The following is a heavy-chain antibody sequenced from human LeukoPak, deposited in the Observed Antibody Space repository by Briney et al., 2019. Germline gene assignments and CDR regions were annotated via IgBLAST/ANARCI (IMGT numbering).Heavy chain of an antibody. CDR3: AKCVGSIAGY. J-gene: IGHJ4*02. CDR1: GFTFSSYA. D-gene: IGHD6-6*01. Sequence: GGSLRLFCAASGFTFSSYAMSWVRQAPGKGLEWVSSISGSGGSTYYADSVRGRFTISRDNSKNTLYLQMNSLRADDTAVYYCAKCVGSIAGYWGQGTLVTVSS. CDR2: ISGSGGST. V-gene: IGHV3-23*01.